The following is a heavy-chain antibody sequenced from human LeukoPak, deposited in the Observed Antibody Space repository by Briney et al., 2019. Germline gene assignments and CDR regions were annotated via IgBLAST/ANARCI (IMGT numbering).Heavy chain of an antibody. CDR3: ARTARHLDY. V-gene: IGHV3-11*04. CDR2: ISGSGTDI. J-gene: IGHJ4*02. D-gene: IGHD5-18*01. Sequence: GGSLRLSCAASGFTVSSNYMSWMAQARGKGLECLSYISGSGTDINYADSVRGRFTISRDNAKNLLYLQMNDLRLEDTAVYYCARTARHLDYWGQGTLVTVPS. CDR1: GFTVSSNY.